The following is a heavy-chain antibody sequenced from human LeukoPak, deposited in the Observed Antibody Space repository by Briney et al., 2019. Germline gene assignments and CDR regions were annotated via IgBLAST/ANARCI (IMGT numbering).Heavy chain of an antibody. Sequence: GGSLRLSCAASGFTFSDYYMTWIRQAPGKGLEWVSYISSSGTTKFYADSVKGRFTISRDNAKNSLYLQMNSLRAGDAAVYYCARDRGAIPATDSWGQGILVTVSS. D-gene: IGHD3-10*01. CDR3: ARDRGAIPATDS. CDR2: ISSSGTTK. J-gene: IGHJ4*02. CDR1: GFTFSDYY. V-gene: IGHV3-11*01.